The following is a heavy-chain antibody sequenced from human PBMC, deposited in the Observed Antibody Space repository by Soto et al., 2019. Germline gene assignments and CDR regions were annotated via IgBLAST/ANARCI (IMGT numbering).Heavy chain of an antibody. J-gene: IGHJ4*02. CDR3: SHWGFF. V-gene: IGHV3-66*01. CDR2: IYAGGTT. D-gene: IGHD7-27*01. CDR1: GFIFSGQG. Sequence: HPGGSLRLSCEASGFIFSGQGMHWVRQAPGKGLEWVSIIYAGGTTYYTDSVKGRFTISRDSSKNTLFLQMNSLRAEDTAVYYCSHWGFFWGRGTLVTVSS.